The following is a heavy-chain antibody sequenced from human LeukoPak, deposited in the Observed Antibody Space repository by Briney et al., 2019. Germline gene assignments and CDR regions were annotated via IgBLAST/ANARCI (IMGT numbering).Heavy chain of an antibody. Sequence: SGGSLRLSCAASGFTFSSYAMSWVRQAPGKGLEWVSSIDASGGSTYYADSVKGRFTISRDNSKNTFYLQMNSLRADDTAVYYCAKDLASYYYDSSGYYHPRYYFDYWGQGTLVTVSS. V-gene: IGHV3-23*01. CDR2: IDASGGST. CDR1: GFTFSSYA. J-gene: IGHJ4*02. CDR3: AKDLASYYYDSSGYYHPRYYFDY. D-gene: IGHD3-22*01.